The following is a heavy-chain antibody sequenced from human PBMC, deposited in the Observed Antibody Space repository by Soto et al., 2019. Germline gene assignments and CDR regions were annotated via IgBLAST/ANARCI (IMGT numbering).Heavy chain of an antibody. J-gene: IGHJ6*02. CDR3: AREQKTEVTPAPAFMDV. Sequence: ELQLVEAGGGLVQPGGSPRPSCEASGFTVSIYWMEWVRQAPGMGLVWVSRIRSDGGTKYADSVQGRFTVSRDNAKNTLDLQMNSLRSEDSAVYYCAREQKTEVTPAPAFMDVWGQGTTVTVSS. V-gene: IGHV3-74*03. CDR1: GFTVSIYW. CDR2: IRSDGGT. D-gene: IGHD2-2*01.